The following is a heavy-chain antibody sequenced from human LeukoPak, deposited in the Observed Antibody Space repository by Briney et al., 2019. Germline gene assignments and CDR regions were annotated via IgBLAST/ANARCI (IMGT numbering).Heavy chain of an antibody. J-gene: IGHJ4*02. CDR1: GGTFSSYA. CDR2: IIPIFGTA. D-gene: IGHD5-24*01. V-gene: IGHV1-69*13. CDR3: ARERDGYNHGVFDY. Sequence: SVKVSCKASGGTFSSYAIRWVRQAPGQGLEWMGGIIPIFGTANYAQKFQGRVTITADESTSTAYMELSSLRSEDTAVYYCARERDGYNHGVFDYWGQGTLVTVSS.